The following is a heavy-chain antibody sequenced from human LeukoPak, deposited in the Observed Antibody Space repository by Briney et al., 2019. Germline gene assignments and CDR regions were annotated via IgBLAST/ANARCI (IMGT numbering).Heavy chain of an antibody. Sequence: GGSLRLSFAASGFTFSSYAMSWVRQAPGKGLEWVSAISGSGGSTYYADSVKGRFTISRDNSKNTLYLQMNSLRAEDTAVYYCASSLGIGGYSGYGDYWGQGTLVTVSS. CDR1: GFTFSSYA. CDR2: ISGSGGST. V-gene: IGHV3-23*01. CDR3: ASSLGIGGYSGYGDY. J-gene: IGHJ4*02. D-gene: IGHD5-12*01.